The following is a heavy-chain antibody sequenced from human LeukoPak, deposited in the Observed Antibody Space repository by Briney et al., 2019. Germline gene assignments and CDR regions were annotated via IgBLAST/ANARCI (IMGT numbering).Heavy chain of an antibody. CDR1: GGSISSGGYS. J-gene: IGHJ5*02. Sequence: PSETLSLTFAVSGGSISSGGYSWSWIRQPPGKGLEWIGYIYHSGSTYYNPSLKSRVTISVDRSKNQFSLKLSSVTAADTAVYYCARGVEWFDPWGQGTLVTVSS. V-gene: IGHV4-30-2*01. D-gene: IGHD1-1*01. CDR2: IYHSGST. CDR3: ARGVEWFDP.